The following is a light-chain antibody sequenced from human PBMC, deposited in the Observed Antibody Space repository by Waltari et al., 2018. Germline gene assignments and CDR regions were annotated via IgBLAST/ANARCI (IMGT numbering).Light chain of an antibody. Sequence: EIVLTQSPATLSLSPGERVTLSCSASQDVTTSLARYQQKPGQAPGLLYYEASNRATCIPDRFSGSGSGTDFTLTISSLEPEDFSVYYCQQYYDIPLTFGGGTK. CDR3: QQYYDIPLT. V-gene: IGKV3-11*01. CDR1: QDVTTS. J-gene: IGKJ4*01. CDR2: EAS.